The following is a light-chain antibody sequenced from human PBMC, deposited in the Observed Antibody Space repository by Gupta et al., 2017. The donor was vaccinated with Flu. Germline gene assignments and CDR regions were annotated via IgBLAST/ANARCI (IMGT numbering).Light chain of an antibody. CDR3: CSYAGSSTVRV. CDR2: EVT. Sequence: ITICSTGTTSDIGTYNLVCWYQQSPGKAPQLILFEVTKRSAGVSPRFSGTKCGNTASLTIAGHQAEEEAIYYCCSYAGSSTVRVFGGGTKLTVL. V-gene: IGLV2-23*02. J-gene: IGLJ3*02. CDR1: TSDIGTYNL.